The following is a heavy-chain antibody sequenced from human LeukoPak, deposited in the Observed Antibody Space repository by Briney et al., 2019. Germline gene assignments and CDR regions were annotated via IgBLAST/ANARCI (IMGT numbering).Heavy chain of an antibody. CDR2: ISYDGSNK. J-gene: IGHJ4*02. V-gene: IGHV3-30*04. Sequence: PGGSLRLSCAASGFTFSSYAMSWVRQAPGKGLEWVAVISYDGSNKYYADSVKGRFTISRDNSKNTLYLQMNSLRAEDTAVYYCARGGERQSSLIPLMAGPWGFDYWGQGTLVTVSS. CDR1: GFTFSSYA. D-gene: IGHD6-19*01. CDR3: ARGGERQSSLIPLMAGPWGFDY.